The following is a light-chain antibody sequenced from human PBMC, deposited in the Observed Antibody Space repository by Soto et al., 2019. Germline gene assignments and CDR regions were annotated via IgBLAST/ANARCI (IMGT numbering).Light chain of an antibody. CDR2: AAS. CDR3: QQSYSRVT. V-gene: IGKV1-39*01. Sequence: DIQMTQSPSSLSASVGDRVTITCRASQSVNNYLNWYQQKPGKAPKLLIYAASKLQSGVPSRFSGRRSGTDFTLTISGLQPEDFATEYCQQSYSRVTFGQGTKVDIK. J-gene: IGKJ1*01. CDR1: QSVNNY.